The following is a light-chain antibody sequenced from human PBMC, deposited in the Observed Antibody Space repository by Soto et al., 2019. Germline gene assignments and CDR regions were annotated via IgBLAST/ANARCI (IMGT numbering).Light chain of an antibody. Sequence: QSALTQPASVSGSPGQSITISCTGTSSDVGSYNLVSWYQQHPGKAPKLMIYEGSKRPLGVSNRFSGSKSGNTASLTISGLQAEDEADYYCCSYAGSSTFAWVFGGGNKLTVL. J-gene: IGLJ3*02. CDR2: EGS. CDR1: SSDVGSYNL. V-gene: IGLV2-23*03. CDR3: CSYAGSSTFAWV.